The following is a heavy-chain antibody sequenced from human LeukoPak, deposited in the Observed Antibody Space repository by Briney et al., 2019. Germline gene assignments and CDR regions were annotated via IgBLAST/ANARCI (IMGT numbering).Heavy chain of an antibody. CDR1: GGSFSDYY. V-gene: IGHV4-34*01. CDR3: AREVPAAEPNFDY. CDR2: INHSGST. J-gene: IGHJ4*02. D-gene: IGHD2-2*01. Sequence: SETQSLTCAGYGGSFSDYYWSWIRQPPGKGLEWIGEINHSGSTNYNPSLKSRVTISVDTSKNQFSLKLSSVTAADTAVYYCAREVPAAEPNFDYWGQGTLVTVSS.